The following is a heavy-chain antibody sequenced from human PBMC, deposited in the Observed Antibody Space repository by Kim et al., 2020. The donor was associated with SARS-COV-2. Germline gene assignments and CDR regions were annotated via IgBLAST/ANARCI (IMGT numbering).Heavy chain of an antibody. CDR3: ARHSFSDSYGMDV. D-gene: IGHD3-3*01. J-gene: IGHJ6*02. CDR2: IYYSGST. CDR1: GGSISSSSYY. Sequence: SETLSLTCTVSGGSISSSSYYWGWIRQPPGKGLEWIGSIYYSGSTYYNPSLKSRVTISVDTSKNQFSLKLSSVTAADTAVYYCARHSFSDSYGMDVCGQGTTVTVSS. V-gene: IGHV4-39*01.